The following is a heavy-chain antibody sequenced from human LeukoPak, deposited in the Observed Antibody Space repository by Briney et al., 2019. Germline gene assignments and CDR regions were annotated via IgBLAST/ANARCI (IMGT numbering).Heavy chain of an antibody. CDR3: ASHHPSSGYYFYYFDY. Sequence: ASVKVSCKASGGTFSSYAISWVRQAPGQGLEWMGRIIPILGIANYAQKFQGRVTITADKSTSTAYMELSSLRSEDTAVYYCASHHPSSGYYFYYFDYWGQGTLVTVSS. J-gene: IGHJ4*02. V-gene: IGHV1-69*04. CDR2: IIPILGIA. CDR1: GGTFSSYA. D-gene: IGHD3-22*01.